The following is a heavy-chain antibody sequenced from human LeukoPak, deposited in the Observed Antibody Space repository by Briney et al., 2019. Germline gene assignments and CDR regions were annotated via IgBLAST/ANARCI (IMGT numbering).Heavy chain of an antibody. CDR2: IIPIFGTA. CDR1: GGTFSSYA. J-gene: IGHJ6*03. CDR3: ARDRWVIVPAAIGDYYYYYYMDV. D-gene: IGHD2-2*02. Sequence: SVKVSCKASGGTFSSYAISWVRQAPGQGLEWMGGIIPIFGTANYAQKFQGRVAITADESTSTAYMELSSLRSEDTAVYYCARDRWVIVPAAIGDYYYYYYMDVWGKGTTVTVSS. V-gene: IGHV1-69*01.